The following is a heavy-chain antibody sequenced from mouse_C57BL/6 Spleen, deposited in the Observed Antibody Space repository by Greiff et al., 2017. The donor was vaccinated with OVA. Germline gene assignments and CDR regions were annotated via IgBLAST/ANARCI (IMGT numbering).Heavy chain of an antibody. CDR3: ARNYGSSLDY. V-gene: IGHV1-53*01. J-gene: IGHJ2*01. CDR2: INHSNGGT. CDR1: GYTFTSYW. Sequence: QVQLQQPGTDLVKPGASVRLSCKASGYTFTSYWMRWVKQRPGQGLEWIGNINHSNGGTNYNENFKSKATLTVAKSSSPAYMQLSSLTSEDSAVYDCARNYGSSLDYWGQGTTLTVSS. D-gene: IGHD1-1*01.